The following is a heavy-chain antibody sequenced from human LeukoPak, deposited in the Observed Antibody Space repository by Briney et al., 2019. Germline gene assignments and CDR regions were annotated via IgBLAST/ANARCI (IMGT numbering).Heavy chain of an antibody. J-gene: IGHJ4*02. CDR2: IYYSGST. D-gene: IGHD6-19*01. CDR3: AREGVYSSGWYRPYYFDY. Sequence: PSETLSLTCTVSGGSISSSSYYWGWIRQPPGKGLEWIGSIYYSGSTYYNPSLKSRVTISVDTSKNQFSLKLSSVTAADTAVYYCAREGVYSSGWYRPYYFDYWGQGTLVTVSS. CDR1: GGSISSSSYY. V-gene: IGHV4-39*02.